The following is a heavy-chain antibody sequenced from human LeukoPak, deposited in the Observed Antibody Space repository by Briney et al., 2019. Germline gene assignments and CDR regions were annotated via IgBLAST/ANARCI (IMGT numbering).Heavy chain of an antibody. CDR1: GYNFISHW. CDR2: IYPGDSEI. D-gene: IGHD2/OR15-2a*01. V-gene: IGHV5-51*01. CDR3: ARTVKETFFFEH. Sequence: GESLKISCHGSGYNFISHWIGWVRQMPGKGLEWIGIIYPGDSEIRLTPSFQGPVTLSVDNSINAAYLQWSSLKASDAAVFYCARTVKETFFFEHWGQGTPVSVSS. J-gene: IGHJ4*02.